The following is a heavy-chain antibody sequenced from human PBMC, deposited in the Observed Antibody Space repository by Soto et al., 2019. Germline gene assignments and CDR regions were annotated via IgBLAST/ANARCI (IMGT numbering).Heavy chain of an antibody. V-gene: IGHV3-23*01. CDR3: AHNGDLSVVAALYYYYYMDV. CDR2: ISGSGGST. Sequence: PGGSLRLSCAASGFTFSSYAMSWVRQAPGKGLEWVSAISGSGGSTYYADSVKGRFTISRDNSKNTLYLQMNSLRAEDTAVYYCAHNGDLSVVAALYYYYYMDVWGKGTTVTVSS. D-gene: IGHD2-15*01. CDR1: GFTFSSYA. J-gene: IGHJ6*03.